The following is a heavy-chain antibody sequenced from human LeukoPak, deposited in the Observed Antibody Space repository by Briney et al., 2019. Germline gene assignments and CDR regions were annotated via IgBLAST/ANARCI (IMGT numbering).Heavy chain of an antibody. D-gene: IGHD6-13*01. CDR1: GGFISSDNYY. V-gene: IGHV4-39*07. CDR2: INHSGSA. CDR3: ARWSSSWYFFDY. Sequence: SETLSLTCTVSGGFISSDNYYWSWIRQPPGKGLEWIGEINHSGSANYNPSLKSRVTISVDTSKNQFSLKLSSVTAADTAVYYCARWSSSWYFFDYWGQGTLVTVSS. J-gene: IGHJ4*02.